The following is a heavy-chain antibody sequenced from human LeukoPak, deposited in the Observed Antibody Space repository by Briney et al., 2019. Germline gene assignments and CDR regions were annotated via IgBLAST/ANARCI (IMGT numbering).Heavy chain of an antibody. J-gene: IGHJ4*02. Sequence: ASVKVSXKASGYTFTSYGISWVRQAPGQGLEWMGWISAYNGNTNYAQKLQGRVTMTTDTSTSTAYMELRSLRSDDTAVYYCARDPGYCSSTSCLTFDYWGQGTLVTVSS. D-gene: IGHD2-2*01. CDR2: ISAYNGNT. CDR1: GYTFTSYG. V-gene: IGHV1-18*01. CDR3: ARDPGYCSSTSCLTFDY.